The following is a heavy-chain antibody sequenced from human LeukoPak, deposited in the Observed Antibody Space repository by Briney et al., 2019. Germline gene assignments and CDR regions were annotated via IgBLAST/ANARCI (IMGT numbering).Heavy chain of an antibody. CDR1: GFTFSSYG. D-gene: IGHD5-18*01. CDR2: IRYGGSNK. V-gene: IGHV3-30*02. Sequence: GGSLRLSCAASGFTFSSYGMHWVRQAPGKGLEWVAFIRYGGSNKYYADSVKGRFTISRDNSKNTLYLQMNSLRAEDTAVYYCAKVPRIQLWSYYYYGMDVWGQGTTVTVSS. J-gene: IGHJ6*02. CDR3: AKVPRIQLWSYYYYGMDV.